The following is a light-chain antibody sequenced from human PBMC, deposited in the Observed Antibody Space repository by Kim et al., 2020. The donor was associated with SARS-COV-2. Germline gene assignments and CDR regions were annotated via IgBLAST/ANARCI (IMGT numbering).Light chain of an antibody. CDR2: KAS. V-gene: IGKV1-5*03. Sequence: DIQVTQSPSTLSASVGDRVTITCRAGQSVSTSLAWYQQKPGKAPKLLIYKASTLQSGVPSRFSGSGSGTEFTLTISSLQPDDFATYYCQQYNRFSLTFGQGTRLEIK. CDR1: QSVSTS. J-gene: IGKJ5*01. CDR3: QQYNRFSLT.